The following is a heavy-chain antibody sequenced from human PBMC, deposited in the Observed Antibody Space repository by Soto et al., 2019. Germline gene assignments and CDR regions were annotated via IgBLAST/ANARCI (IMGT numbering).Heavy chain of an antibody. CDR1: GFTFSTYY. CDR2: ITSDGSST. D-gene: IGHD3-10*01. CDR3: ARERGGGFGDV. Sequence: EVQLVESGGGLVQPGGSLRLSCAASGFTFSTYYMNWVRQAPGKGVVWVARITSDGSSTTYADSVKCRFTISRDNAKNSLYLHMNCLRAEYTAVYSCARERGGGFGDVWGQGTTFTVSS. J-gene: IGHJ6*02. V-gene: IGHV3-74*01.